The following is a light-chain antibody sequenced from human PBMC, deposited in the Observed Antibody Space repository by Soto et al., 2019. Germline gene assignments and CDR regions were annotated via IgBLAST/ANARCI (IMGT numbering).Light chain of an antibody. J-gene: IGKJ1*01. CDR3: QQYGSSSWT. Sequence: EIVLTQSPGTLSLSPGERATLSCRASQSVSDLAWYQQKPGQAPRLLIYGPSTRATGIPDRVSGSGSGTDFTLTISGLEPEDFAVYYCQQYGSSSWTFGQGTKVEIK. CDR2: GPS. CDR1: QSVSD. V-gene: IGKV3-20*01.